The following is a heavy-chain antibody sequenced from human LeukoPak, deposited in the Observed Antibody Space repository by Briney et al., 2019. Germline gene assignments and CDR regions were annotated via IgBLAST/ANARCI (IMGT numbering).Heavy chain of an antibody. J-gene: IGHJ4*02. D-gene: IGHD3-22*01. CDR3: ANSPYDSSGPFDY. CDR2: IRYDGSNK. Sequence: GGSLRLSCAASGFTFSSYGMHWVRQAPGKGLEWVAFIRYDGSNKYYADSVKGRFTISRDNSKNTLYLQMNSLRAEDTAVYYCANSPYDSSGPFDYWGQGTLVTVSS. V-gene: IGHV3-30*02. CDR1: GFTFSSYG.